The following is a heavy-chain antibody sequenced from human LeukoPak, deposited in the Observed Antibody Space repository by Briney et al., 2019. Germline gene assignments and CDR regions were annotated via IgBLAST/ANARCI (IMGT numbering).Heavy chain of an antibody. CDR2: IYYSGST. D-gene: IGHD2-15*01. CDR1: AGSISSYY. CDR3: ARDFRRGYCSGGSCDQGFDY. Sequence: SETLSLTCTVSAGSISSYYWSWIRQPPGKGLEWIGYIYYSGSTNYNPSLKSRVTMSVDTSKNQFSLKLSSVTAADTAVYYCARDFRRGYCSGGSCDQGFDYWGQGTLVTVSS. V-gene: IGHV4-59*12. J-gene: IGHJ4*02.